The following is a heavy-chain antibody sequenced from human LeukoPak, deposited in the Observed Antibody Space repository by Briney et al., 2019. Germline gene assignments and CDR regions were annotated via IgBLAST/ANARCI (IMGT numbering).Heavy chain of an antibody. V-gene: IGHV3-9*01. CDR3: AKLATTYYYDSGCYLIFFY. CDR1: GFTFDDYA. Sequence: GGSLRLSCAASGFTFDDYAMHWVRQGPGKGLEWVSGISWNSGSIGYADSVKGRFTISRDNSRNTLYLQMNSLRAEDTAVYYCAKLATTYYYDSGCYLIFFYWGQGNLVTASS. D-gene: IGHD3-22*01. CDR2: ISWNSGSI. J-gene: IGHJ4*02.